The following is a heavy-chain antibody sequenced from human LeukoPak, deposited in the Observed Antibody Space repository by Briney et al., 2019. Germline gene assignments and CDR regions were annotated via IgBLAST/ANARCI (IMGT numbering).Heavy chain of an antibody. CDR1: GFTFSSYA. CDR2: ISYDGSNK. J-gene: IGHJ4*02. CDR3: ARDAAAGLDY. V-gene: IGHV3-30-3*01. D-gene: IGHD6-13*01. Sequence: GGSLRLSCAASGFTFSSYAMHWVRQAPGKGLEWVAAISYDGSNKYYADSVKGRFTISRDNSKNTLYLQMNSLRAEDTAVYYCARDAAAGLDYWGQGTLVTVSS.